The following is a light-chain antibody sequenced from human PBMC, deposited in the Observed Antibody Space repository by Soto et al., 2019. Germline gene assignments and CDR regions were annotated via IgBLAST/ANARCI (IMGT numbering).Light chain of an antibody. J-gene: IGKJ1*01. CDR1: QSVSSY. CDR3: QQYGSSPPT. V-gene: IGKV3-20*01. Sequence: EIVLTQSPGTLSLSPGDRATLSCRASQSVSSYLAWYQQKFGQTPRLLIYGASSRATGIPDRFSGSGSGTVFTPTISRLAPEDFAVYYCQQYGSSPPTFGQGTKVEIK. CDR2: GAS.